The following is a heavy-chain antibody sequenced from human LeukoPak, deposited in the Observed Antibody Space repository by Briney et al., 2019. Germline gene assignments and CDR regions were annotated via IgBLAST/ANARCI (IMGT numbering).Heavy chain of an antibody. CDR1: GFSFSSYA. CDR2: IGGGGAST. CDR3: AHQGGARVVPAAIG. J-gene: IGHJ4*02. Sequence: PGGSLRLSCGASGFSFSSYAMTWVRQAPGKGLEWVSAIGGGGASTYYADSVKGHFTISRDNSKNTLYLQMNSLRAEDTAICYCAHQGGARVVPAAIGWGQGTLVTISS. V-gene: IGHV3-23*01. D-gene: IGHD2-2*01.